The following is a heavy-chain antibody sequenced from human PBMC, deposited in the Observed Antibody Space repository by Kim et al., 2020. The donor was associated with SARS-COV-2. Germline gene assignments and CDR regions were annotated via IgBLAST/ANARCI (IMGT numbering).Heavy chain of an antibody. CDR1: GCTFSSYA. J-gene: IGHJ4*01. Sequence: SVKVSCKASGCTFSSYAINWVRQAPGQGLEWMGGINPNFGNADYAQKFQGRVTMTTNKSISTAYMELSSLRSEDTAVYYCAVGEYYEGSGSSPVYWV. V-gene: IGHV1-69*05. CDR2: INPNFGNA. D-gene: IGHD3-10*01. CDR3: AVGEYYEGSGSSPVY.